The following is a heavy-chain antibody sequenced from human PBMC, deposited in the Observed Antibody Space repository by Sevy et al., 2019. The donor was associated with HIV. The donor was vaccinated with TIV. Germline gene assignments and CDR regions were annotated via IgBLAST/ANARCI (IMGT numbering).Heavy chain of an antibody. CDR3: AIDPRIFGDYLLTYFDY. CDR1: GFAFSDYG. D-gene: IGHD4-17*01. CDR2: IWYDGNNQ. J-gene: IGHJ4*02. V-gene: IGHV3-33*01. Sequence: GGSLRLSCVASGFAFSDYGMHWVRQAPGKGLEWVAVIWYDGNNQHYADSVRGRFTISRDNSKNTLYLQLSSLRAEDTAVYYCAIDPRIFGDYLLTYFDYWGQGVVVTVSS.